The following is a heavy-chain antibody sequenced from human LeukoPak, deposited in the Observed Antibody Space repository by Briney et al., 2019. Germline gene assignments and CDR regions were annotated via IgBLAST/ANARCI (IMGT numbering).Heavy chain of an antibody. CDR1: GYTFTSYG. Sequence: ASVKVSCKASGYTFTSYGISWVRQAPGQGLEWMGWISAYNGNTNYAQKLQGRVTMTTDTSTSTAYMELRSLRSDDTAVYYCARARSSLYYYYYGMDVWGQGTTVTVSS. D-gene: IGHD2-15*01. V-gene: IGHV1-18*01. CDR2: ISAYNGNT. J-gene: IGHJ6*02. CDR3: ARARSSLYYYYYGMDV.